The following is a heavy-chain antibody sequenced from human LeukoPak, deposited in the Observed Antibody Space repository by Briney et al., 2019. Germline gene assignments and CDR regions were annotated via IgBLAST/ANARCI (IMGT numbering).Heavy chain of an antibody. CDR2: INHSGST. CDR3: ARGLIAARFGY. V-gene: IGHV4-34*01. J-gene: IGHJ4*02. Sequence: SETLSLTCAVYGGSFSGYYWSWIRQPPGKGLEWIGEINHSGSTNYNPSLKSRVTTSVDTSKNQFSLKLSSVTAADTAVYYCARGLIAARFGYWGQGTLVTVSS. D-gene: IGHD6-6*01. CDR1: GGSFSGYY.